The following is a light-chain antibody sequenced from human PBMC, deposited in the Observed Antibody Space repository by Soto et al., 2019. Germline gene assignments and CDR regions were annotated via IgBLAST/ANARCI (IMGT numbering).Light chain of an antibody. Sequence: QSVLTQPASVSGSPGQSITISCTGTSSDVGAYNYVSWYQQHPGKAPKLMIYDVSHRPSGVSHRFSGSKSGNTASLTISGLQAEDEPDYYCGSYTTSSNYVFGTGTKVTVL. CDR3: GSYTTSSNYV. CDR2: DVS. J-gene: IGLJ1*01. CDR1: SSDVGAYNY. V-gene: IGLV2-14*01.